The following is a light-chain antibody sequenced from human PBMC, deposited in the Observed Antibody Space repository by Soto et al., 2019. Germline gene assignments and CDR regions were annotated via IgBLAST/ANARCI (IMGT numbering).Light chain of an antibody. CDR3: KHYHRYSEA. V-gene: IGKV1-5*03. Sequence: DIQITQSPSTLSGSVGDRVTITCRASQTISSWLSWYQQKPGKAPKLLIYNASTVKSPVPLRFSGSGPGTEFTLPITRLQPDDFAPYQCKHYHRYSEAFGQGDKVDI. J-gene: IGKJ1*01. CDR2: NAS. CDR1: QTISSW.